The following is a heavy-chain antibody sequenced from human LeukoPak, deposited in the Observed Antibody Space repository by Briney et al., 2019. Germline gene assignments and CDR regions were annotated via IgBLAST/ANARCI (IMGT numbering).Heavy chain of an antibody. CDR3: ARLKFGVNSSDR. V-gene: IGHV1-18*01. J-gene: IGHJ4*02. CDR1: GYEAPAYTFPKYG. Sequence: GAPVKVSCKASGYEAPAYTFPKYGINWVRQAPGQGLEWMGWISVKNGDTKYAQKIQDRVTMTTDTPTRTVYMELRSLRSDDTAVYYCARLKFGVNSSDRWGQGTLVTVSS. D-gene: IGHD4-23*01. CDR2: ISVKNGDT.